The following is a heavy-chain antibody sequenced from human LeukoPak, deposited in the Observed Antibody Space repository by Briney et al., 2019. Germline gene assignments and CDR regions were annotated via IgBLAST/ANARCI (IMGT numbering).Heavy chain of an antibody. J-gene: IGHJ5*02. D-gene: IGHD3-3*01. CDR1: GFTFCSYS. Sequence: PGGSLRLSCAASGFTFCSYSMKWVRQAPGKGLEWVSPISSGWNYIYYADSLKGRFTVSRDNAKNSLYLQMNSLRAEDTAVYYCARDFCDHWGQGTLVTVSS. CDR2: ISSGWNYI. CDR3: ARDFCDH. V-gene: IGHV3-21*01.